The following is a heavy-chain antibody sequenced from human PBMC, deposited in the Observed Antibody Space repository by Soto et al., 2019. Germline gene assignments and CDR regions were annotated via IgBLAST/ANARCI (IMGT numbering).Heavy chain of an antibody. D-gene: IGHD5-18*01. J-gene: IGHJ4*02. V-gene: IGHV3-23*01. CDR3: AKGRGIQLWLGGFDY. CDR1: GFSFDKYA. CDR2: ISNSGGST. Sequence: EVQLLESGGNLVQPGGSLRLSCAGSGFSFDKYAMSWVRQAPGKGLEWVSVISNSGGSTYYADSVKGRSTISRDNSKNILDLQMDSLRAEDTAVYYCAKGRGIQLWLGGFDYWGQGTLVTVSS.